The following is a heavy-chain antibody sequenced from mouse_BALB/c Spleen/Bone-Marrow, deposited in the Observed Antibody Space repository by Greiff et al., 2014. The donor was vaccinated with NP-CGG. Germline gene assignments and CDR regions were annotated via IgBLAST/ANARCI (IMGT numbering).Heavy chain of an antibody. J-gene: IGHJ2*01. V-gene: IGHV2-4-1*01. CDR1: GFSLTSYD. D-gene: IGHD2-14*01. CDR3: ARKDYRYDYFDY. CDR2: IWSGGGT. Sequence: QVQLQQPGPGLVQPSQSLSITCTVSGFSLTSYDVHWARQSPGKGLEWLGGIWSGGGTDYDAAFISRLNITKDNSKSQVFFKMNSLQADDTAIYFCARKDYRYDYFDYWGQGTTLTVSS.